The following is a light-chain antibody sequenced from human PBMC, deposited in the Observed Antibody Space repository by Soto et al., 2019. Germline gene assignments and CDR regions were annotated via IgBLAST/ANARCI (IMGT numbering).Light chain of an antibody. Sequence: DIQLTQSPSSLSASVGDRVTVTCRATQIINSYLNWYQQEPGKAPKLLIYAASSLQSGVPSRFSGSGSGTDFTLTISSLQPEDFATYYCQQSYSTPRTFCQGTSVGIK. V-gene: IGKV1-39*01. CDR2: AAS. CDR3: QQSYSTPRT. CDR1: QIINSY. J-gene: IGKJ1*01.